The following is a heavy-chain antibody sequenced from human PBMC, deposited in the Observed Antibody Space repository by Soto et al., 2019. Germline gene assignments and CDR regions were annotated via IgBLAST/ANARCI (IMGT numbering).Heavy chain of an antibody. J-gene: IGHJ3*02. CDR2: IYYSGIS. Sequence: PSETLSLTCTVSGGSISNYYWNWIRQPPGKGLEWIGYIYYSGISNYNPSLKSPVTMSVDTSKNQFSLKLTSVTAADTAVYYCARGSKARFGTEIFDIWGQVTMVTVSS. CDR3: ARGSKARFGTEIFDI. CDR1: GGSISNYY. D-gene: IGHD3-10*01. V-gene: IGHV4-59*01.